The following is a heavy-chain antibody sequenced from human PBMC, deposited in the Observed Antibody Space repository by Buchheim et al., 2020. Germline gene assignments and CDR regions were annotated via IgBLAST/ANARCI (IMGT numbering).Heavy chain of an antibody. V-gene: IGHV4-59*06. CDR2: IYYSGST. D-gene: IGHD5-18*01. CDR1: GGSISSYY. CDR3: AIRGYSYGSSFDY. J-gene: IGHJ4*02. Sequence: QVQLQESGPGLVKPSETLSLTCTVSGGSISSYYWSWIRQPPGKGLEWIGYIYYSGSTYYNPSLKSRVTISVDTSKNQFSLKLSSVTAADTAVYYCAIRGYSYGSSFDYWGQGTL.